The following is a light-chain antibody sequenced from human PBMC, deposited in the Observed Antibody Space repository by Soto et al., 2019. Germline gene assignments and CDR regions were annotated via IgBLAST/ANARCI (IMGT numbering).Light chain of an antibody. V-gene: IGKV3-11*01. CDR2: SGS. Sequence: EIVLTQSPGTLSLSPGERGTLSCRASQNLGTLYLAWFQQKSGQAPRLLIYSGSRRATGIPARFSGSGSGTDFTLTISSLEPEDFAVYYCQQRSNWPPTFGQGTRLEIK. CDR3: QQRSNWPPT. CDR1: QNLGTLY. J-gene: IGKJ5*01.